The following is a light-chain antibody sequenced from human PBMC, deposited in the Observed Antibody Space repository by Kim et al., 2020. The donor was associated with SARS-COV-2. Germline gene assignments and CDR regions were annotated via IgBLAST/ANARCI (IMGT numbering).Light chain of an antibody. CDR3: QQYDNWTTVT. CDR1: QTVSSN. Sequence: SPGERVTLSCRARQTVSSNLAWYQQRPGQAPSLLIYGASTRATGIPARFSGSGSGTEFTLDISSLQSEDFAVYYCQQYDNWTTVTFGGGTKVDIK. V-gene: IGKV3-15*01. J-gene: IGKJ4*01. CDR2: GAS.